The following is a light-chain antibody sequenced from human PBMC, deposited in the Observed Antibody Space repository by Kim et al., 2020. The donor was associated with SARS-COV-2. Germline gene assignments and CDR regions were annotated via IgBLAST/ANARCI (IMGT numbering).Light chain of an antibody. CDR1: QSVSSY. CDR2: DAS. CDR3: QQRSNWLT. Sequence: EIVLTQSPATLSLSPGERATLSCRASQSVSSYLAWYQQKPGQAPRLLIYDASNRATGIPARFSGSRSGTDFTITISSLEPEDFAVYYCQQRSNWLTFGGGTKVDIK. J-gene: IGKJ4*01. V-gene: IGKV3-11*01.